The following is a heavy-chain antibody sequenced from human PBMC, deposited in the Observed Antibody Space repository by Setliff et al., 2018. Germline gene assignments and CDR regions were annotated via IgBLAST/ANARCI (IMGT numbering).Heavy chain of an antibody. CDR3: ARAPLAYSLRAFDF. CDR2: IFSDGTT. D-gene: IGHD2-15*01. J-gene: IGHJ3*01. V-gene: IGHV4-59*01. Sequence: PSETLSLTCSVSGDSINNFYWNWIRQSPGTGLEWIGYIFSDGTTYYNPSLKSRVAMSVDTSKKQFSLSLSAVTAADTAKYYCARAPLAYSLRAFDFWGQGTMVTVSS. CDR1: GDSINNFY.